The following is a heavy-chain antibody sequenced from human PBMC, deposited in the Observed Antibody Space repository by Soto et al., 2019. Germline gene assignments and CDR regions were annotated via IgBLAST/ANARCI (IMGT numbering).Heavy chain of an antibody. CDR2: IDPRDSYT. CDR1: GYSFTTYW. CDR3: AREKSDLELFNWLDP. Sequence: GESLKICCEASGYSFTTYWISWVRQMPGKGLEWMGAIDPRDSYTKYSPSFQGHVTISVDKSISTAYLQWNSLKASDPAIYYCAREKSDLELFNWLDPWGQGTLVTVSS. V-gene: IGHV5-10-1*01. D-gene: IGHD1-7*01. J-gene: IGHJ5*02.